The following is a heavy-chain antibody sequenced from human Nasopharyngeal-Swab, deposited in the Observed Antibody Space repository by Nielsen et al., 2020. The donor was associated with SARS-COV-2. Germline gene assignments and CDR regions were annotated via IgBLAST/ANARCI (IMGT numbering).Heavy chain of an antibody. D-gene: IGHD3-16*02. CDR2: IKQDGSEK. CDR1: GFTFSSYW. J-gene: IGHJ4*02. Sequence: LTCAASGFTFSSYWMSWVRQAPGKGLEWVANIKQDGSEKYYVDSVKGRFTISRDNAKNSLYLQMNSLRAEDTAVYYCARHYDYVWGSYRPFDYWGQGTLVTVSS. CDR3: ARHYDYVWGSYRPFDY. V-gene: IGHV3-7*01.